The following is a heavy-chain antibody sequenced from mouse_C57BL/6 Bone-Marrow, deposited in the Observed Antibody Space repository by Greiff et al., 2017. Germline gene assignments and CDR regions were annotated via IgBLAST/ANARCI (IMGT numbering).Heavy chain of an antibody. CDR2: IYPRSGNT. Sequence: QVQLQQSGAELARPGASVKLSCKASGYTFTSYGISWVKQRTGQGLEWIGEIYPRSGNTYYNAKFKGKATLTADKSSSTAYMELRSLTSEDSAVYFCASIYPFYAMDYWGQGTSVTVSS. CDR3: ASIYPFYAMDY. CDR1: GYTFTSYG. D-gene: IGHD1-1*01. V-gene: IGHV1-81*01. J-gene: IGHJ4*01.